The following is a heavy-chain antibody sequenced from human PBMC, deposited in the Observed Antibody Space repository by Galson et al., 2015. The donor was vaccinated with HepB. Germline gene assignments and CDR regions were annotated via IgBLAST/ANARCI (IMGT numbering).Heavy chain of an antibody. Sequence: QSGAEVKKPGESLKISCKGSGYSFTSYWIGWVRQMPGKGLEWMGVIYPGDSDTRYSPSFQGQVTISADKSISTAYLQWSSLKASDTAMYYCARLGREEMATIRGTPYWYFDLWGRGTLVTVSS. V-gene: IGHV5-51*03. D-gene: IGHD5-24*01. J-gene: IGHJ2*01. CDR1: GYSFTSYW. CDR2: IYPGDSDT. CDR3: ARLGREEMATIRGTPYWYFDL.